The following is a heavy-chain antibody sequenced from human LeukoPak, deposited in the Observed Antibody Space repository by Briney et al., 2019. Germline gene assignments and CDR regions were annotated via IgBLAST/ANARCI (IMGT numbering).Heavy chain of an antibody. J-gene: IGHJ5*02. V-gene: IGHV3-21*01. CDR3: ARDHTYYYGSGSYGFPT. Sequence: GGSLRLSCAASGFTFSSYSMNWVRQAPGKGLEWVSSISSSSSSIYYADSVKGRFTISRDNAKHSLYLQMNSLRAEDTAVYYCARDHTYYYGSGSYGFPTWGQGTLVTVSS. CDR1: GFTFSSYS. D-gene: IGHD3-10*01. CDR2: ISSSSSSI.